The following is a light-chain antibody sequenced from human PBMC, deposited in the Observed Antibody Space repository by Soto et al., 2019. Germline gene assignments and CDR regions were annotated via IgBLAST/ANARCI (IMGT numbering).Light chain of an antibody. J-gene: IGLJ2*01. CDR2: EDN. V-gene: IGLV6-57*04. CDR3: QSYDSCSA. CDR1: SGSIASNY. Sequence: NFMLTQPHSVSQSPGKTVTISCTRSSGSIASNYVQWYQQRPGSAPTTVIYEDNQRPSGVPDRFSGSIDSSSNSASLTISGLKTEHEADYYCQSYDSCSAFGGGTQLTVL.